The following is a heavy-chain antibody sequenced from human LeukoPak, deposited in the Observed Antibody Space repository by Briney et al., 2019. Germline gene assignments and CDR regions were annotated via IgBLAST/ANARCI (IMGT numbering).Heavy chain of an antibody. J-gene: IGHJ4*02. D-gene: IGHD4-23*01. CDR1: GGSISGYY. V-gene: IGHV4-4*09. CDR2: IHSNGYT. CDR3: ARLHGGKGQYYFDF. Sequence: SETLSLTCTVSGGSISGYYWTWIRQPPGQGLEWIAYIHSNGYTNYSPSLKSRVTMSVDTSQNQFSLNLSSVAAADTAVYYCARLHGGKGQYYFDFWGQGTLVTVSS.